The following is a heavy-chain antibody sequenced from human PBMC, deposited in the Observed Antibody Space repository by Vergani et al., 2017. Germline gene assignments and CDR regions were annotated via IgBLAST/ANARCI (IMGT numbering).Heavy chain of an antibody. V-gene: IGHV3-48*01. J-gene: IGHJ6*03. D-gene: IGHD4-23*01. CDR1: GFTFSSYS. CDR3: AIVVTAAGFYYYMDV. CDR2: ISSSSSTI. Sequence: EVQLVESGGGLVQPGGSLRLSCAASGFTFSSYSMNWVRQAPGKGLEWVSYISSSSSTIYYADSVKGRFTISRDNAKNSLYLQMNSLRAEDTAVYYCAIVVTAAGFYYYMDVWGKGTTVTVSS.